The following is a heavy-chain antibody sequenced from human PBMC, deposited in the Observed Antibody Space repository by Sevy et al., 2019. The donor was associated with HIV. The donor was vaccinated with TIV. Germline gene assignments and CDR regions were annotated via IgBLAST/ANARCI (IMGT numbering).Heavy chain of an antibody. CDR2: IKGKLDGGTT. J-gene: IGHJ6*02. CDR3: ITDPGYSGYDEEVINCYYDGMDV. D-gene: IGHD5-12*01. CDR1: GFTFSNAW. Sequence: GGSLRLSCAASGFTFSNAWMSWVRQAPGKGLEWVGRIKGKLDGGTTDYAAPVKGSFSISRDDSRKTLYLKMSRLKSKDTAVYYCITDPGYSGYDEEVINCYYDGMDVWGQGTTVTVSS. V-gene: IGHV3-15*01.